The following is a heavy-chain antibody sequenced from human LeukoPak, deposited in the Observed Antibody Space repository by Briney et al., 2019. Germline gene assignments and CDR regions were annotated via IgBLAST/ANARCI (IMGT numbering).Heavy chain of an antibody. V-gene: IGHV1-18*01. Sequence: ASVKVSCKASGYTFTSYGISWVRQAPGQGLEWMGWISAYNGNTNYAQKLQGRVTMTTDTSTSTAYMELRSLRSDDTAVYYCARAMTESYYYYYMDVWGKGTTVTISS. CDR3: ARAMTESYYYYYMDV. D-gene: IGHD5-24*01. CDR2: ISAYNGNT. J-gene: IGHJ6*03. CDR1: GYTFTSYG.